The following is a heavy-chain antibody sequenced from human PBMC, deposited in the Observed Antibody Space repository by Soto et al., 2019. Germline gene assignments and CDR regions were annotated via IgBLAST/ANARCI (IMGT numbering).Heavy chain of an antibody. CDR3: ATYHDDEWESYRHRY. D-gene: IGHD3-16*02. J-gene: IGHJ4*02. Sequence: PGGSLRLSCAASGLAFRSFLMSWVRQAPGGGLEWVANINQDGRDTYYSGSVRDRFTISRDNAANSLFLHMNSLGAEDTAVYYCATYHDDEWESYRHRYWGQGTLVTVSS. CDR1: GLAFRSFL. V-gene: IGHV3-7*01. CDR2: INQDGRDT.